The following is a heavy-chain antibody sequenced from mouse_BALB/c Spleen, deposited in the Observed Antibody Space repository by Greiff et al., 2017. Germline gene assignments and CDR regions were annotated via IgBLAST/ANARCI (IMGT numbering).Heavy chain of an antibody. J-gene: IGHJ4*01. D-gene: IGHD2-4*01. CDR2: ISSGGSYT. V-gene: IGHV5-9-4*01. CDR3: ARENYDYDGGYYYAMDY. Sequence: EVKLQESGGGLVKPGGSLKLSCAASGFTFSSYAMSWVRQSPEKRLEWVAEISSGGSYTYYPDTVTGRFTISRDNAKNTLYLEMSSLRSEDTAMYYCARENYDYDGGYYYAMDYWGQGTSVTVSS. CDR1: GFTFSSYA.